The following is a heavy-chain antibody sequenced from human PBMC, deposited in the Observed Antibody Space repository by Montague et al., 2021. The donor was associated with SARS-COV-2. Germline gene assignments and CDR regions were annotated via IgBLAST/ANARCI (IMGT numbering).Heavy chain of an antibody. V-gene: IGHV3-23*01. J-gene: IGHJ2*01. D-gene: IGHD3-3*01. CDR3: AKGSGGTIFGVVITYWYFDL. CDR2: ISGSGGST. CDR1: GFTFSSYA. Sequence: SLRLSCPASGFTFSSYAMSWVRQAPGKGLEWVSAISGSGGSTYYADSVKGRFTISRDNSKNTRYLQMNSLRAEDTAVYYCAKGSGGTIFGVVITYWYFDLWGRGTLVTVSS.